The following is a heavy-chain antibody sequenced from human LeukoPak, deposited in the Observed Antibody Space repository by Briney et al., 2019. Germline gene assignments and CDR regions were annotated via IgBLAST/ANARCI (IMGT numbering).Heavy chain of an antibody. Sequence: AGGSLRLSCAASGFTFSSYSMNWVRQAPGKGLEWVSSISSSSSYIYHADSVKGRFTISRDNAKNSLYLQMNSLRAEDTAVYYCARVPQLGYFDYWGQGTLVTVSS. V-gene: IGHV3-21*01. CDR2: ISSSSSYI. J-gene: IGHJ4*02. CDR1: GFTFSSYS. D-gene: IGHD3-10*01. CDR3: ARVPQLGYFDY.